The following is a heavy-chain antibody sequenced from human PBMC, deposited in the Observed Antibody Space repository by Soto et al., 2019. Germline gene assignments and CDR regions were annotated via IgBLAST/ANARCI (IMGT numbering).Heavy chain of an antibody. D-gene: IGHD3-3*01. Sequence: PGGSLRLSCAASGFTFSSYGMHWVRQAPGKGLEWVAVIWYDGSNKYYADSVKGRFTISRDNSKNTLYLQMNSLRAEDTAVYYCARVYYDFWSGYSYYGMDVWGQGTTVTVSS. V-gene: IGHV3-33*01. CDR1: GFTFSSYG. CDR3: ARVYYDFWSGYSYYGMDV. CDR2: IWYDGSNK. J-gene: IGHJ6*02.